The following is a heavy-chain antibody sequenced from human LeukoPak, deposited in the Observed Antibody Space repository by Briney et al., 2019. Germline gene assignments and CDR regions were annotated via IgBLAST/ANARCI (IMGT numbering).Heavy chain of an antibody. D-gene: IGHD3-16*01. J-gene: IGHJ4*02. CDR3: ARHSLSGGIDY. V-gene: IGHV3-30-3*01. CDR1: GFTFSGYA. Sequence: GGSLRLSCAASGFTFSGYAMHWVRQAPGKGLEWVAVISYDATDKYYLASVRGRFTISRDNSKQTLFLQMNSLGADDSAVYYCARHSLSGGIDYWGQGILVTVSS. CDR2: ISYDATDK.